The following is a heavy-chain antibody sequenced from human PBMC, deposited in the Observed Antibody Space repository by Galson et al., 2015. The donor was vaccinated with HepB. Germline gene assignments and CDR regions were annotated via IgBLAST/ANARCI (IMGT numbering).Heavy chain of an antibody. CDR2: ISHSGTT. V-gene: IGHV4-4*02. Sequence: ETLSLTCAVSGDSISSSDWWSWVRQPPGKGLEWIGEISHSGTTNYDPSLRGRVTISVDKSKNQFSLKVNSVTAADTAIYYCARDCESPHTVVVAARSRWFDPWGQGTLVTVSS. CDR3: ARDCESPHTVVVAARSRWFDP. CDR1: GDSISSSDW. J-gene: IGHJ5*02. D-gene: IGHD2-21*02.